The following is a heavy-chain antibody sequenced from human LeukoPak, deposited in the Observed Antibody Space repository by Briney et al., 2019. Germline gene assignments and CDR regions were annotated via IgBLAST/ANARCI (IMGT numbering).Heavy chain of an antibody. V-gene: IGHV3-48*01. CDR1: GFTFSSYA. CDR3: ARDTNGDGWFDP. Sequence: GGSLRLSCAASGFTFSSYAMSWVRQAPGKGLEWVSAISSSGSTIYYADSVKGRFTISRDNAKNSLSLQMNSLRAEDTSVYYCARDTNGDGWFDPWGQGTLVTVSS. CDR2: ISSSGSTI. D-gene: IGHD4-17*01. J-gene: IGHJ5*02.